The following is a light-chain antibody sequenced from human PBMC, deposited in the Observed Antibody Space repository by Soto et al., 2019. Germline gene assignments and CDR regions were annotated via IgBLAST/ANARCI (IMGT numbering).Light chain of an antibody. V-gene: IGLV1-40*01. Sequence: QSVLTQPPSVSGAPGQRVTISCIGGSSNIGAGYNVHWYQQLPGTAPKLLISGDNNRPSGVPDRFSGSKSGTSASLAITGLQDEDEADYYCQSYDRSLSGSRVVFGEGTKLTVL. CDR1: SSNIGAGYN. CDR2: GDN. J-gene: IGLJ2*01. CDR3: QSYDRSLSGSRVV.